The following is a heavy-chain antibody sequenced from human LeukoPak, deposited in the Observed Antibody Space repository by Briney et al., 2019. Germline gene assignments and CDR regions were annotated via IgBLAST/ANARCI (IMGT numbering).Heavy chain of an antibody. CDR2: IYPGDSDT. CDR3: ARVLDYYDSTNAFDI. V-gene: IGHV5-51*01. Sequence: GESLKISCKGSGYSFTSYWIGWVRQMPGKGLEWMGIIYPGDSDTRYSPSFQGQVTISADKSISTAYPQWSSLKASDTAMYYCARVLDYYDSTNAFDIWGQGTMVTVSS. CDR1: GYSFTSYW. J-gene: IGHJ3*02. D-gene: IGHD3-22*01.